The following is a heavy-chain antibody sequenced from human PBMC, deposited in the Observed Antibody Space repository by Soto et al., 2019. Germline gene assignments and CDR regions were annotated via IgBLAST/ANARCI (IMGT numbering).Heavy chain of an antibody. D-gene: IGHD3-3*01. V-gene: IGHV4-34*01. CDR3: ARGPYPFWSGYYSYWFDP. Sequence: XASLSLTCAVYGGSFSGYYWSWIRQPPGKGLEWIGEINHSGSTNYNPSLKSRVTISVDTSKNQFSLKLSSVTAADTAVYYCARGPYPFWSGYYSYWFDPWGQGTLVTVSS. CDR2: INHSGST. CDR1: GGSFSGYY. J-gene: IGHJ5*02.